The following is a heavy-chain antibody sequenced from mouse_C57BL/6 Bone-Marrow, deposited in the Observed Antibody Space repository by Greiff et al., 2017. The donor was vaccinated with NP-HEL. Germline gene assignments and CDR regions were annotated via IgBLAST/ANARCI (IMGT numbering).Heavy chain of an antibody. J-gene: IGHJ4*01. CDR3: ARPPYSNYAMDY. CDR1: GFTFSDYG. D-gene: IGHD2-5*01. Sequence: EVKVEESGGGLVKPGGSLKLSCAASGFTFSDYGMHWVRQAPEKGLEWVAYISSGSSTIYYADTVKGRFTISRDNAKNTLFLQMTSLRSEDTAMYYCARPPYSNYAMDYWGQGTSVTVSS. CDR2: ISSGSSTI. V-gene: IGHV5-17*01.